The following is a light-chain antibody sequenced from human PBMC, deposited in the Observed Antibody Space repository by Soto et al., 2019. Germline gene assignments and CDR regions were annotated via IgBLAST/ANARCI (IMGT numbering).Light chain of an antibody. CDR2: DVS. CDR3: SSYTTSNTRQIV. Sequence: QSELTQPASVSGSPGQSITISCTGTSSDVVGYNYVSWYQHHPGKAPKLMIYDVSNRPSGVSNRFSGSKSGNTASLTISGLQPEDGADYYCSSYTTSNTRQIVFGTGTKVTDL. V-gene: IGLV2-14*03. J-gene: IGLJ1*01. CDR1: SSDVVGYNY.